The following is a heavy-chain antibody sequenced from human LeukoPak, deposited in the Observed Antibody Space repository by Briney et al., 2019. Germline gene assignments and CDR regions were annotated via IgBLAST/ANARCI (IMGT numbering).Heavy chain of an antibody. Sequence: GGSLRLSCAASGFTFSSYGMHWVRQAPGKGLEWVSYISSSSSTIYYADSVKGRFTISRDNAKNSLYLQMNSLRAEDTAVYYCARDGITIFGVVSTWGQGTLVTVSS. J-gene: IGHJ5*02. D-gene: IGHD3-3*01. V-gene: IGHV3-48*01. CDR1: GFTFSSYG. CDR3: ARDGITIFGVVST. CDR2: ISSSSSTI.